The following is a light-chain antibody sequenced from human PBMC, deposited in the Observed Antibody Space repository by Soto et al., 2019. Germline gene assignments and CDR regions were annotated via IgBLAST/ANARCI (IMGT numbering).Light chain of an antibody. CDR3: QVWDTTSDPEGV. CDR1: NIGSKS. J-gene: IGLJ3*02. Sequence: SYELTPPPSVSETPGKTATITCGGSNIGSKSVNWYQQKPGQAPVMIMFYDRVRPSGIPARFSGSNSGNTATLTISGVEVGDEADYYCQVWDTTSDPEGVFGGGTKLTVL. CDR2: YDR. V-gene: IGLV3-21*04.